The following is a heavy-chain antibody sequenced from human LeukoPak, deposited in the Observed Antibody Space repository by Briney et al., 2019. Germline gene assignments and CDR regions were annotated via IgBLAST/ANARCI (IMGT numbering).Heavy chain of an antibody. CDR2: ISAYNGNT. CDR3: AKDRLRLGEFSDSDY. V-gene: IGHV1-18*04. CDR1: GYTFTSYG. J-gene: IGHJ4*02. D-gene: IGHD3-16*01. Sequence: EASVKVSCKASGYTFTSYGISWVRQAPGQGLEWMGWISAYNGNTNYAQKLQGRVTMTTDTSTSTAYMELRSLRSDDTAVYYCAKDRLRLGEFSDSDYWGQGTLVTVSS.